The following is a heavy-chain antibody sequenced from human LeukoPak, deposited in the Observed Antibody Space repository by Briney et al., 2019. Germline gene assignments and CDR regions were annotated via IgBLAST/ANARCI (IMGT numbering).Heavy chain of an antibody. Sequence: KPSETLSLTCTVSGGSISSYYWSWIRQPPGKGLEWIGYIYTSGSTNYNPSLKSRVTISVDTSKNQFSLKLSSVTAADTAVYYCARGYSSGWYGRLDAFDIWGQGTMATVSS. J-gene: IGHJ3*02. CDR3: ARGYSSGWYGRLDAFDI. V-gene: IGHV4-4*09. CDR2: IYTSGST. CDR1: GGSISSYY. D-gene: IGHD6-19*01.